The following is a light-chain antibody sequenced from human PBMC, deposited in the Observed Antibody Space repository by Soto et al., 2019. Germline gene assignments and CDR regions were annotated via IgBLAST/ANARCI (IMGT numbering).Light chain of an antibody. Sequence: DIQMTQSPSSVSESVGDRVTITCRASQAISTWLAWYQQKPGKAPKLLFYAASNLQTGVPSRFSGSGSGTDFTLTISSLQPEDCATDYCQQANSFPRTFGQVTKVEIK. V-gene: IGKV1D-12*01. CDR3: QQANSFPRT. CDR1: QAISTW. J-gene: IGKJ1*01. CDR2: AAS.